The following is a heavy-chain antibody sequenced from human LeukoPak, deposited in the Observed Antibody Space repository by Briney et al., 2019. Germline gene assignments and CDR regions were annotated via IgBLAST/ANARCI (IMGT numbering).Heavy chain of an antibody. CDR1: GGSISSSSYY. D-gene: IGHD5-24*01. CDR3: ARDRLEMATNPIPHFDY. Sequence: SETLSLTCTVSGGSISSSSYYWGWIRQPPGKGLEWIGSIYYSGSTYYNPSLKSRVTISVDTSKNQFSLKLSSVTAADTAVYYCARDRLEMATNPIPHFDYWGQGTLVTVSS. V-gene: IGHV4-39*07. J-gene: IGHJ4*02. CDR2: IYYSGST.